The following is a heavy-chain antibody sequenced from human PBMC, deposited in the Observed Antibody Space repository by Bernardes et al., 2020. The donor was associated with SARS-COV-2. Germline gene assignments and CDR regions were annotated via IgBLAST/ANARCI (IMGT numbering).Heavy chain of an antibody. CDR3: ARHVPPDV. CDR1: GYTSTNYW. CDR2: IFPSDSHT. V-gene: IGHV5-51*01. Sequence: GAYLKISSQAAGYTSTNYWIVRLRQDPGQGLEWMGNIFPSDSHTTYSPSFRGPVTISADTSINTAYLQWSTLKSSDTAIYYCARHVPPDVWGQGTTVTVTS. J-gene: IGHJ6*02.